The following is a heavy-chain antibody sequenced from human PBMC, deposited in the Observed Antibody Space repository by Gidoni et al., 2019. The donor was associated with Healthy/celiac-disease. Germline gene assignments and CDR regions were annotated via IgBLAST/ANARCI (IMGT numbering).Heavy chain of an antibody. J-gene: IGHJ5*02. Sequence: EVQLLASGGGLVQPGGSLRLSCAASGFTFRSYAMSWVRQAPGKGLGWVSAISGSVGSTYYADSVKGRFTISRDNSKNTLYLQMNSLRAEDTAVYYCAKFGHDYGDYVGHRYNWFDPWGQGTLVTVSS. D-gene: IGHD4-17*01. V-gene: IGHV3-23*01. CDR2: ISGSVGST. CDR1: GFTFRSYA. CDR3: AKFGHDYGDYVGHRYNWFDP.